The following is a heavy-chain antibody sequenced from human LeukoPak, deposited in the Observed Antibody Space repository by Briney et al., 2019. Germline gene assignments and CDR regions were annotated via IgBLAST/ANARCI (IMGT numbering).Heavy chain of an antibody. CDR3: TRDLAYSRLDY. J-gene: IGHJ4*02. CDR1: GFTVSSNY. D-gene: IGHD5-18*01. Sequence: GGSLRLSCAASGFTVSSNYMSWVRQPPGKGLERVSVIYSSGSTYYADSVKGRFTISRDNAKNSLYLQMDSLRVEDTAFYYCTRDLAYSRLDYWGQGMLVTVSS. CDR2: IYSSGST. V-gene: IGHV3-53*01.